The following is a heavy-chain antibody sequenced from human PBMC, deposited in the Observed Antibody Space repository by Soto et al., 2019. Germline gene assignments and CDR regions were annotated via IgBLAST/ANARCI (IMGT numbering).Heavy chain of an antibody. Sequence: ASVKVSCKSSGYTFTSYAMHWVRQAPGQRLEWMGWINAGNGNTNYNPSLKSRVTMSIDTSENQFSLKLRSVTAADTAVYYCASYDRRSGRYTLDYWGQGILVTVSS. J-gene: IGHJ4*02. CDR1: GYTFTSYA. V-gene: IGHV1-3*01. CDR2: INAGNGNT. D-gene: IGHD3-10*01. CDR3: ASYDRRSGRYTLDY.